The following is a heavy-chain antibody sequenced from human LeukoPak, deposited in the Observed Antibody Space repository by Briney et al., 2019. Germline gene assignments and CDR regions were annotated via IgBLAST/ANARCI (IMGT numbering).Heavy chain of an antibody. CDR1: GYTFTSYA. J-gene: IGHJ5*02. CDR2: INTNTGNP. V-gene: IGHV7-4-1*02. D-gene: IGHD3-3*01. CDR3: ARRERSGYYLDNWFDP. Sequence: ASVKVSCKASGYTFTSYAMNWVRQAPGQGLEWMGWINTNTGNPTYAQGFTGRFVFSLDTSVSTAYLQISSLKAEDTAVYYCARRERSGYYLDNWFDPWGQGTLVTVSS.